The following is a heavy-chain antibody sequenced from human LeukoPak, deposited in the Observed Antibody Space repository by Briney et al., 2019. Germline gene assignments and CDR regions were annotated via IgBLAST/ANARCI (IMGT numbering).Heavy chain of an antibody. Sequence: PSETLSLTCTVSGDSISSRSYYWSWIRQPAGRGLEWIGNIYYTGSTYYNASLQSRVTISIDMSKNQFSLRLNSVTAADTAMYYCVKSGGYGLIDYWGQGTLVTVSS. J-gene: IGHJ4*02. V-gene: IGHV4-39*01. D-gene: IGHD1-26*01. CDR2: IYYTGST. CDR1: GDSISSRSYY. CDR3: VKSGGYGLIDY.